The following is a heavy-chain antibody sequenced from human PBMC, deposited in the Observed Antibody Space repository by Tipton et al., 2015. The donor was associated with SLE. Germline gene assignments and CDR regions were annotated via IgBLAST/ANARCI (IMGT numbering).Heavy chain of an antibody. J-gene: IGHJ4*02. Sequence: SLRLSCSASGFTFSNYAMQWARQAPGEGLEYVSGISSGGGSTYYAHSVKGRFTISRDNSKNTLYLQMTNLRAEDMAVYHCARALGVGGSYTDYWGQGTLVTVSS. D-gene: IGHD1-26*01. CDR1: GFTFSNYA. CDR3: ARALGVGGSYTDY. CDR2: ISSGGGST. V-gene: IGHV3-64*01.